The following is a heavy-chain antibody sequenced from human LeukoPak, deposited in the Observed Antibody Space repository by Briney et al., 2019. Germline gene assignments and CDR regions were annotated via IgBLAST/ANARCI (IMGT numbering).Heavy chain of an antibody. CDR3: ARALWGDGYSYGYGDY. CDR1: GGTFSSYA. D-gene: IGHD5-18*01. CDR2: IIPIFGTA. J-gene: IGHJ4*02. V-gene: IGHV1-69*06. Sequence: SVKVSCKASGGTFSSYAISWVRQAPGQGLEWMGGIIPIFGTANYAQKFQGRVTITADKSTTTAYMELSSLRSEDTAVYYCARALWGDGYSYGYGDYWGQGTLVTVSS.